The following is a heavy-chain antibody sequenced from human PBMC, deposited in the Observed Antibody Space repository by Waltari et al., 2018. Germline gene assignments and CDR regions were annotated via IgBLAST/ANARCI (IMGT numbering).Heavy chain of an antibody. J-gene: IGHJ4*02. CDR1: GGTFSSYA. D-gene: IGHD5-12*01. V-gene: IGHV1-69*18. CDR3: ARRAPEEDGYNPSFDY. Sequence: QVQLVQSGAEVKKPGSSVKVSCKASGGTFSSYAISWVRQAPGQGLEWMGRILPIFGTANYAQKFQGRVTITADESTSTAYMELSSLRSEDTAVYYCARRAPEEDGYNPSFDYWGQGTLVTVSS. CDR2: ILPIFGTA.